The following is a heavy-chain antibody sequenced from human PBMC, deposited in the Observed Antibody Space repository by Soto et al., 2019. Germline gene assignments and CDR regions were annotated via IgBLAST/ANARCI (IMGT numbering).Heavy chain of an antibody. CDR3: ARRGSSSGGRVY. Sequence: SETLSLTCAVSGGSISSGCYSWSWIRQPPGKGLEWIGYMYHSGSTYYNPSLKSRVTISIDGSKNQFSLKLSSVTAEDTAVYYCARRGSSSGGRVYWGQGTLVTVSS. J-gene: IGHJ4*02. V-gene: IGHV4-30-2*01. CDR2: MYHSGST. CDR1: GGSISSGCYS. D-gene: IGHD6-6*01.